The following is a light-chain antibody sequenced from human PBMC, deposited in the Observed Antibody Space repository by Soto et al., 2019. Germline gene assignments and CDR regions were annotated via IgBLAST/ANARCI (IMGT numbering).Light chain of an antibody. CDR1: SSDVGGYNY. CDR2: EVS. V-gene: IGLV2-8*01. J-gene: IGLJ1*01. Sequence: QSVLTQPPSASGSPGQSVTISCTGTSSDVGGYNYGSWYQQHPGRAPKLMIYEVSKRPSGVPDRFSGSKSGNTASLTVSGLQTEDEADYYCSSYAGSNNQVFGTGTKLTVL. CDR3: SSYAGSNNQV.